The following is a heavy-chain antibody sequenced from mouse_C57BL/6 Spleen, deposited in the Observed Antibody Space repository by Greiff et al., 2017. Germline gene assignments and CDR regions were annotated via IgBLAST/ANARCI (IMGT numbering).Heavy chain of an antibody. CDR3: ARPSYYYGSSAWFAY. CDR2: ISSGGSYT. D-gene: IGHD1-1*01. CDR1: GFTFSSYG. V-gene: IGHV5-6*01. J-gene: IGHJ3*01. Sequence: EVQRVESGGDLVKPGGSLKLSCAASGFTFSSYGMSWVRQTPDKRLEWVATISSGGSYTYYPDSVKGRFTISRDNAKNTLYLQMSSLQSEDTAMYYCARPSYYYGSSAWFAYWGQGTLVTVSA.